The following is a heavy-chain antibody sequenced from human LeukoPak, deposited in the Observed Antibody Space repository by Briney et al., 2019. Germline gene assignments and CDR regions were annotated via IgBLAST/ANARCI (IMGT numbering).Heavy chain of an antibody. Sequence: SETLSLTYTVSGGSISSYYWSWIRQPPGKGLEWIGYIYYSGSTNYNPSLKSRVTISVDTSKNQFSLKLSSVTAADTAVYYCASLVVTAFDAFDIWGQGTMVTVSS. D-gene: IGHD2-21*02. CDR3: ASLVVTAFDAFDI. J-gene: IGHJ3*02. CDR2: IYYSGST. CDR1: GGSISSYY. V-gene: IGHV4-59*08.